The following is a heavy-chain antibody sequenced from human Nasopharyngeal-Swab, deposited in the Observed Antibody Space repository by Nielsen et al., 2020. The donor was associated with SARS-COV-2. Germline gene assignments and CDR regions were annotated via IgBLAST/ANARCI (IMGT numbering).Heavy chain of an antibody. J-gene: IGHJ4*02. CDR2: IKQDGSEK. D-gene: IGHD3-3*01. V-gene: IGHV3-7*01. Sequence: WIHQPPGKGLEWVANIKQDGSEKYYVDSVKGRFTISRDNAKNSLYLQMNSLRAEDTAVYYCARNGTTYYDFWSGYYYYFDYWGQGTLVTVSS. CDR3: ARNGTTYYDFWSGYYYYFDY.